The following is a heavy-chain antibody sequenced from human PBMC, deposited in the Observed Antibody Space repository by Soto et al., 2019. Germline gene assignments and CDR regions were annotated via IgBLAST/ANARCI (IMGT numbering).Heavy chain of an antibody. CDR3: ARGFGTGTNTRYYYYGMDV. J-gene: IGHJ6*02. V-gene: IGHV1-69*13. CDR2: IIPIFGTA. Sequence: GASVKVSCKASGGTFSSYAISWVRQAPGQGLEWMGGIIPIFGTANYAQKFQGRVTITADESTSTAYMELSSLRSEDTAVYYCARGFGTGTNTRYYYYGMDVWGQGTTVTVFS. CDR1: GGTFSSYA. D-gene: IGHD1-1*01.